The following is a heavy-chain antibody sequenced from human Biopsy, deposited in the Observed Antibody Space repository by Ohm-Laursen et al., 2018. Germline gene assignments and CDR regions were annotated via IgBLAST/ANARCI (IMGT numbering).Heavy chain of an antibody. J-gene: IGHJ4*02. Sequence: ASVKVSCKASGYTFTSYYMHWVRQPPGQGLEWMGIINPSGGSTTYAQKFQGRVTISADKSTSTAYMELSGLRSEDTAVYYCASLEDRTFDKWGQGTLVTVSS. V-gene: IGHV1-46*01. CDR3: ASLEDRTFDK. CDR1: GYTFTSYY. CDR2: INPSGGST.